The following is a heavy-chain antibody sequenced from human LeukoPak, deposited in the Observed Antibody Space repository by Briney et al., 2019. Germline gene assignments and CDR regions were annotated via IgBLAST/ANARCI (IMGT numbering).Heavy chain of an antibody. J-gene: IGHJ4*02. CDR3: ARADYDYVWGSYRQYYFDY. D-gene: IGHD3-16*02. CDR2: IIPNSGGT. V-gene: IGHV1-2*02. CDR1: GYTFTSYG. Sequence: ASVKVSCKASGYTFTSYGISWVRQAPGQGLEWMGWIIPNSGGTNYAQKFQGRVTMTRDTSISTAYMELSRLRSDDMAVYYCARADYDYVWGSYRQYYFDYWGQGTLVTVSS.